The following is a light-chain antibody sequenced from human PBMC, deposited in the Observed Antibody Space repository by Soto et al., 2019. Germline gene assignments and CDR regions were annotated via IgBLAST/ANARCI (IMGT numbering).Light chain of an antibody. CDR1: QAIRNY. Sequence: DIQMTQSPSSLSASVGDRVTITCRASQAIRNYLAWYQQEPGKVPKLLIYAASTLQLGVPSRFSGSASGTVFTLTISSLQPEDVATYYCQQYFSAPDTFGQGTNVEIK. J-gene: IGKJ1*01. CDR3: QQYFSAPDT. V-gene: IGKV1-27*01. CDR2: AAS.